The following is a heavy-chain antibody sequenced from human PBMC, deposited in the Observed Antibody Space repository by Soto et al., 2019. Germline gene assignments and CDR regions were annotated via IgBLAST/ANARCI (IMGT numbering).Heavy chain of an antibody. Sequence: QVQLVQSGAEVKKPGASVKVSCKASGYTFTSYGISWVRQAPGQGLEWMGWISAYNGNTNYAQKRQGRVTMTTDTSTSTAYMELRSLRSDDTDVYYCASYSSPFGDYVGFDYWGQGTLVTVSS. J-gene: IGHJ4*02. CDR2: ISAYNGNT. CDR1: GYTFTSYG. CDR3: ASYSSPFGDYVGFDY. D-gene: IGHD4-17*01. V-gene: IGHV1-18*01.